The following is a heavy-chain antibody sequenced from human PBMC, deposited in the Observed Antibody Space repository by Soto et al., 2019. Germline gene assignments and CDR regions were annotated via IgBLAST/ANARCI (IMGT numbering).Heavy chain of an antibody. Sequence: EVQLLESGGGLVQPGESLRLSCGASGFTFSGNAMTWVRQAPGKGLHWVSGISAGVTTYYADSAKGRFTISRDNSKNTLYLQMNSLRADDTAVYYCAKDPLTRGWFDPWGQGTLVTVSS. V-gene: IGHV3-23*01. CDR2: ISAGVTT. CDR3: AKDPLTRGWFDP. CDR1: GFTFSGNA. J-gene: IGHJ5*02.